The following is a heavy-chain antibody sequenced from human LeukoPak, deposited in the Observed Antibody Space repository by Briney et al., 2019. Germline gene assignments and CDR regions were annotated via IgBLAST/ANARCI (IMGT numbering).Heavy chain of an antibody. CDR3: ARRNPPPYGSGSYSL. J-gene: IGHJ4*02. Sequence: PSETLSLTCTVSGGSISSSSYYWAWIRQPPGRGLEWIGSIYYSGSTYYNPSLKSRVTISVDTSENQFSLKLSSVTAADTAVYYCARRNPPPYGSGSYSLWGQGTLVTVSS. CDR2: IYYSGST. V-gene: IGHV4-39*01. D-gene: IGHD3-10*01. CDR1: GGSISSSSYY.